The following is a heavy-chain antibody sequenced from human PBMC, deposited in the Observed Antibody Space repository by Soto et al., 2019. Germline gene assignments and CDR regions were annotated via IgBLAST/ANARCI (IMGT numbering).Heavy chain of an antibody. Sequence: SVKVSWKASGGTFSSYTISWVRQAPGQGLEWMGRIIPILGIANYAQKFQGRVTITADKSTSTAYMELSSLRSEDTAVYYCARAVAAAGTTLKGYYGMDVWGQGTTVTVSS. CDR1: GGTFSSYT. CDR2: IIPILGIA. D-gene: IGHD6-13*01. V-gene: IGHV1-69*02. CDR3: ARAVAAAGTTLKGYYGMDV. J-gene: IGHJ6*02.